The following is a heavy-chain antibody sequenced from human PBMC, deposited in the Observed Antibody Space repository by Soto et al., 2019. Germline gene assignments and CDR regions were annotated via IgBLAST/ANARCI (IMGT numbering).Heavy chain of an antibody. D-gene: IGHD3-9*01. CDR2: IYYSGST. V-gene: IGHV4-59*02. Sequence: QVQLQESGPGLVKPSETLSITCTVSGDSVSSYYWSWIRQPLGKGLEWIGYIYYSGSTNYNPSLKRRVTISVDTSKNQFSLKLSSVTAADTAVYYCARSHDILTGFSSPHFDYWGQGTLVTVSS. CDR3: ARSHDILTGFSSPHFDY. CDR1: GDSVSSYY. J-gene: IGHJ4*02.